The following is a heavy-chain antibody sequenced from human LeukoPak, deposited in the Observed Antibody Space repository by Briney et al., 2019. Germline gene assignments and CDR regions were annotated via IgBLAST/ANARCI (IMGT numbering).Heavy chain of an antibody. D-gene: IGHD3-22*01. J-gene: IGHJ4*02. V-gene: IGHV3-74*01. CDR2: INGDGSTT. CDR3: ATGNYYDSRGYYTFGH. CDR1: GFAFNKYW. Sequence: GGSLRLSCAASGFAFNKYWMHWVCQTPGKGLVWVSRINGDGSTTSYADSVKGGFTISRDNAKNTLYLQMSSLRAEDTAVYYCATGNYYDSRGYYTFGHWGQGTLVTVSS.